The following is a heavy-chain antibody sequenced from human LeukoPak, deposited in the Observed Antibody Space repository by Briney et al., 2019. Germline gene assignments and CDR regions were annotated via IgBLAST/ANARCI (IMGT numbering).Heavy chain of an antibody. Sequence: GGSLRLSYAAYGFTFSSYAMSWVRQAPGKGLEWVSAISGSGGRTYYADSVKGRFTISRDNSKNTLYLQMNSLRAEDTAVYYCANLYSSGWYMFDYWGQGTLVTVSS. J-gene: IGHJ4*02. CDR1: GFTFSSYA. D-gene: IGHD6-19*01. CDR3: ANLYSSGWYMFDY. V-gene: IGHV3-23*01. CDR2: ISGSGGRT.